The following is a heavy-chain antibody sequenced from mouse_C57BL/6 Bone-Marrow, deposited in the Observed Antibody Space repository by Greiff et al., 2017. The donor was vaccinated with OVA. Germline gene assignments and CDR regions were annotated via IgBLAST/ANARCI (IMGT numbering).Heavy chain of an antibody. CDR1: GFNIKNTY. J-gene: IGHJ1*03. CDR2: IDPANGDT. Sequence: VQLKQSVAELVRPGASVKLSCKASGFNIKNTYMHWVKQRPEQGLEWIGRIDPANGDTKYAPKFQGKATITADTSSNTAYLQLSSLTSADTAVYSCASSGDWYFDDWGTGTTVTVSS. V-gene: IGHV14-3*01. CDR3: ASSGDWYFDD. D-gene: IGHD4-1*01.